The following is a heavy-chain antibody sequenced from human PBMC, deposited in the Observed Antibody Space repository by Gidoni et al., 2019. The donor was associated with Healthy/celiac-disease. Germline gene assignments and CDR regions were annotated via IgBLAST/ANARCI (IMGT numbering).Heavy chain of an antibody. Sequence: QVQRVQSGAEVQKPGSSVKVSCKASGVTFSSYAISWVRQAPGQGLEWMGGIIPIFGTANYAQKFQGRVTITADESTSTAYMELSSLRSEDTAVYYCARSNLYYYGSGTPNWFDPWGQGTLVTVSS. CDR3: ARSNLYYYGSGTPNWFDP. D-gene: IGHD3-10*01. CDR1: GVTFSSYA. J-gene: IGHJ5*02. V-gene: IGHV1-69*01. CDR2: IIPIFGTA.